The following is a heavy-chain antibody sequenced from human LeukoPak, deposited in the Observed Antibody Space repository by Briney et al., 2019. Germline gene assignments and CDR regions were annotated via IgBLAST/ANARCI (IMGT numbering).Heavy chain of an antibody. CDR2: ISYDGSDK. CDR1: GFTFSTYS. V-gene: IGHV3-30*18. J-gene: IGHJ4*02. D-gene: IGHD6-19*01. CDR3: AKRYSSGWYYFDY. Sequence: PGGSLRLSCAASGFTFSTYSMHWVRQAPGKGLEWVAVISYDGSDKYYADSVKGRFTISRDNSKNTLYLEMNSLRVEDTAVYYCAKRYSSGWYYFDYWGQGTLVTVSS.